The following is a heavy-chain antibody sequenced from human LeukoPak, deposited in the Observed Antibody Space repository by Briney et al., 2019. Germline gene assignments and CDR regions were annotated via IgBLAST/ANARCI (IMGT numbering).Heavy chain of an antibody. CDR1: GYTVTSYY. V-gene: IGHV1-46*01. D-gene: IGHD2-2*01. CDR2: INPSGGST. CDR3: ARDGGGYCSSTSCFPYCSGGSCYGASAFDI. J-gene: IGHJ3*02. Sequence: ASVKVSCKASGYTVTSYYMHCVRQAPGQGLEWMGIINPSGGSTSYAQKFQGRVTMTRDTSTSTVYMELSSLRSEDTAVYYCARDGGGYCSSTSCFPYCSGGSCYGASAFDIWGQGTMVTVSS.